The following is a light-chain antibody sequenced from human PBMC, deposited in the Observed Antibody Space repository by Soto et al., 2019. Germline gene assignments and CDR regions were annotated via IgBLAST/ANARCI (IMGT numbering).Light chain of an antibody. V-gene: IGLV2-14*01. Sequence: QSALTQPASVSGSPGQSITISCTGTSSDVGAYNYDSWYQQYPGEAPKVIIYDVSHRPAGVSNRFSGSKSGNTASLTISGLQTQDEADYYCSSYTSSSTLFGGGTKVTVL. CDR2: DVS. CDR1: SSDVGAYNY. J-gene: IGLJ2*01. CDR3: SSYTSSSTL.